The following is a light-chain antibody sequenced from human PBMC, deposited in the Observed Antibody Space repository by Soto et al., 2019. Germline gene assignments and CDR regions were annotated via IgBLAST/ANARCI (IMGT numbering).Light chain of an antibody. CDR1: SSNIGAGYD. CDR2: GNS. Sequence: QSVLTQPPSVSGAPGQRVTISCTGSSSNIGAGYDVHWYQQLPGTAPKLLIYGNSNRPSGVPDRFSGSKSGTSASLAITGLQAWDEADYYCQSYDISLSGRVFGGGTKLTVL. J-gene: IGLJ3*02. CDR3: QSYDISLSGRV. V-gene: IGLV1-40*01.